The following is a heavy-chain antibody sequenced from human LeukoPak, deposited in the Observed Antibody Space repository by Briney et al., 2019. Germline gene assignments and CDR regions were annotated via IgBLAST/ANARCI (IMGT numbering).Heavy chain of an antibody. CDR1: GFTFSSSL. J-gene: IGHJ4*02. Sequence: PGGSLRLSCAASGFTFSSSLITWVRQAPGKGLEWVASVNQDGGEKNYVDSVKSRFTISRDNAKNSLYLQMNSLRTEDTAVYYCASGRVTAVYWGQGTLVAVSS. CDR2: VNQDGGEK. D-gene: IGHD2-21*02. CDR3: ASGRVTAVY. V-gene: IGHV3-7*03.